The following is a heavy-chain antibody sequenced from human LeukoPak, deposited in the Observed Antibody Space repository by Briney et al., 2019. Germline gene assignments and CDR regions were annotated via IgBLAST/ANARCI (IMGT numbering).Heavy chain of an antibody. CDR3: AKAPGGTYYDILTGYHFDY. CDR2: ISSSSSYI. J-gene: IGHJ4*02. V-gene: IGHV3-21*04. D-gene: IGHD3-9*01. CDR1: GFTFSSYS. Sequence: GGSLRLSCAASGFTFSSYSMNWVRQAPGKGLEWVSSISSSSSYIYYADSVKGRFTISRDNSKNTLYLQMNSLRAEDTAVYYCAKAPGGTYYDILTGYHFDYWGQGTLVTVSS.